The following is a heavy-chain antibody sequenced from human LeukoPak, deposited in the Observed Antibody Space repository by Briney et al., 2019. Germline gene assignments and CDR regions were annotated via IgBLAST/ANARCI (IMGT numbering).Heavy chain of an antibody. CDR1: GFTFSSYA. J-gene: IGHJ3*01. CDR3: AKEKDRNEYLWGSYTPTFDV. Sequence: GGSLRLSCAASGFTFSSYAMSWVRQAPGKGLAGVSNISGGGISGGNTYYADSVKGRFTISRDNSNNTLSLQMNSLRAEDTAVYFCAKEKDRNEYLWGSYTPTFDVWGQGTMVTVSS. V-gene: IGHV3-23*01. CDR2: ISGGGISGGNT. D-gene: IGHD3-16*01.